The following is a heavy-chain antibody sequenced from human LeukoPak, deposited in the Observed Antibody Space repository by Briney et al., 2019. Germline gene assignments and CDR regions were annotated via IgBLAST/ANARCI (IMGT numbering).Heavy chain of an antibody. Sequence: PSETLSLTCTVSGGSISSYYWSWIRQPPGKGLEWIGYIYYSGSTNYNPSLKSRVTISVDTSKNQFSLKLSSVTAADTAVYYCARAHTARFLEWSQGWFDPWGQGTLVTVSS. V-gene: IGHV4-59*12. J-gene: IGHJ5*02. D-gene: IGHD3-3*01. CDR1: GGSISSYY. CDR3: ARAHTARFLEWSQGWFDP. CDR2: IYYSGST.